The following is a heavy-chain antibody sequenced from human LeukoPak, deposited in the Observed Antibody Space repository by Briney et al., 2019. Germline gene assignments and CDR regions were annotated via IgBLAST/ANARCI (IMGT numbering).Heavy chain of an antibody. V-gene: IGHV4-39*07. CDR2: VYYIGST. Sequence: SETLSLTCTVSGDSISRSSDYWGWIRQPPGKGPEWIGSVYYIGSTFYNPSLKSRLTISIDTSKNQLSLKLRSVTAADTAVYYCAREDAEQMDNSFDIWGQGTMVTVSS. D-gene: IGHD5-24*01. CDR1: GDSISRSSDY. CDR3: AREDAEQMDNSFDI. J-gene: IGHJ3*02.